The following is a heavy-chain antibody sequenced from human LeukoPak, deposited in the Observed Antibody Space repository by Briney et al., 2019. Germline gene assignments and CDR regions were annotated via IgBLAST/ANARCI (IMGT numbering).Heavy chain of an antibody. D-gene: IGHD3-22*01. Sequence: ASVKVSCKASGYTFTSYGISWVRQAPGQGLEWMGWISAYNGNTNYAQKLQGRVTMTTDTSTSTAYMELRSLRSDDTAVYYCAREYYYDSSGYRYYYYGMDVWGQGTTVTVSS. V-gene: IGHV1-18*01. CDR3: AREYYYDSSGYRYYYYGMDV. CDR1: GYTFTSYG. CDR2: ISAYNGNT. J-gene: IGHJ6*02.